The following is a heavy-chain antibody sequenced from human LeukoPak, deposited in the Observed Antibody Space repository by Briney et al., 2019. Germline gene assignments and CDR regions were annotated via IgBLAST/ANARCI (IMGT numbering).Heavy chain of an antibody. CDR3: ARDLRGFDY. CDR2: INSGGITT. J-gene: IGHJ4*02. V-gene: IGHV3-74*01. Sequence: GGSLRLSCAASGFTFSSYGMNWVRQAPGKGLVWVSCINSGGITTTYADSVKGRFTISRDNAKNTLYLQMNSLRDEDTAVYYCARDLRGFDYWGQGTLVTVSS. CDR1: GFTFSSYG.